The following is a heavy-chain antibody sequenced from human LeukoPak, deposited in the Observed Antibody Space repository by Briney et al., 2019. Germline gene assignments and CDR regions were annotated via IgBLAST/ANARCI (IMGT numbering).Heavy chain of an antibody. Sequence: GASVKVSCKASGYTFTGYYMHWVRQAPGQGLEWMGWINPNSGGTNYAQKFQGRVTMTRDTSISTAYMELSRLRSDDTAVYYCARDEMDYYGSGGYYYDYWGQGTLVTVSS. CDR3: ARDEMDYYGSGGYYYDY. CDR1: GYTFTGYY. D-gene: IGHD3-10*01. CDR2: INPNSGGT. V-gene: IGHV1-2*02. J-gene: IGHJ4*02.